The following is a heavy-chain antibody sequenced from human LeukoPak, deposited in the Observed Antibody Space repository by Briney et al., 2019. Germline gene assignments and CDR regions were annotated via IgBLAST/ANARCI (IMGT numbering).Heavy chain of an antibody. J-gene: IGHJ4*02. D-gene: IGHD1-26*01. CDR2: INHSGST. CDR1: GGSFSGYY. V-gene: IGHV4-34*01. Sequence: SETLSLTCAVYGGSFSGYYWSWIRQPPGKGLEWIGEINHSGSTNYNPSLKSRVTISVDTSKNQFSLKLSSVTAADTAVYYCARGRIVGAPGVFDYWGQGTLVTVPS. CDR3: ARGRIVGAPGVFDY.